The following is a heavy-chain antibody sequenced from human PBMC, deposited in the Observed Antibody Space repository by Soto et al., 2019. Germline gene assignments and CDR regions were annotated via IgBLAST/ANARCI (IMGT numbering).Heavy chain of an antibody. CDR3: ASRGQSYTYTSPP. D-gene: IGHD3-16*01. V-gene: IGHV4-39*01. J-gene: IGHJ5*02. Sequence: QLQLQESGPGLVKPSETLSLTCTVSDGSVSSSSSYWGWIRQPPGKGLEWIGSIYYVGSTYYNPSLKGRVTKPLDASKTHFSLTLSSVPPADRVVYFWASRGQSYTYTSPPGAQGPLATVPS. CDR2: IYYVGST. CDR1: DGSVSSSSSY.